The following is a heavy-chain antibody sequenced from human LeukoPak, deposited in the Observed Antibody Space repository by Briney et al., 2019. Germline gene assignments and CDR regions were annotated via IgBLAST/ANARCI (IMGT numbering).Heavy chain of an antibody. CDR2: INHSGST. CDR1: GGSFSGYY. Sequence: SETLSLTCAVYGGSFSGYYWSWIRQPPGKRLEWIGEINHSGSTNYNPSLKSRVTISVDTSKNQFSLKLSSVIAADTAVYYCARVVRGVTFFDYWGQGTLVTVSS. V-gene: IGHV4-34*01. J-gene: IGHJ4*02. D-gene: IGHD3-10*01. CDR3: ARVVRGVTFFDY.